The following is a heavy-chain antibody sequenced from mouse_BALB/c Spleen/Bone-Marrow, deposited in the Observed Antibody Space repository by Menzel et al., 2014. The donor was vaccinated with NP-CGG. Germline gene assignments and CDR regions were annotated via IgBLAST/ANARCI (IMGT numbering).Heavy chain of an antibody. CDR1: GYTFTSYY. V-gene: IGHV1S81*02. CDR3: TREGEFFAY. CDR2: INPSNGGT. Sequence: QVQLQQSGAELVKPGASVKLSCKSSGYTFTSYYMSWVKQRPGQGLEWIGGINPSNGGTNFNEKFKSKATLTVDKSARTAYMQLSSLAAEDSEVYYCTREGEFFAYWGQGTLVTVSA. J-gene: IGHJ3*01.